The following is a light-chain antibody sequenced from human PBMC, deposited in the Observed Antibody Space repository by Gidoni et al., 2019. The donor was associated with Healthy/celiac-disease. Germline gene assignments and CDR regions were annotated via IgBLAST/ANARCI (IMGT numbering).Light chain of an antibody. CDR1: QSISSY. CDR2: AAS. V-gene: IGKV1-39*01. CDR3: QQSYSTPPYT. J-gene: IGKJ2*01. Sequence: DIQLTQSPSSLSASVGDRVTITCRPSQSISSYLNWYQQQPGKAPKLLIYAASSLQSGVPSRFSGSGSGTDYTLTISSLQPEDFATYYCQQSYSTPPYTFGQGTKLEIK.